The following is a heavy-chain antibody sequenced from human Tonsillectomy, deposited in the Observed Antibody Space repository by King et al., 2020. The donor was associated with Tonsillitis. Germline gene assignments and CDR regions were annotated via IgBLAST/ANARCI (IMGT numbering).Heavy chain of an antibody. CDR2: IYPGDSDT. D-gene: IGHD3-10*01. Sequence: VQLVQSGAEVKKPGESLKISCKGSGYSFTSYWIGWVRQMPGKGLEWMGIIYPGDSDTRYSPSFQGQVTISADKSISTAYLQWSSLKASDTAMYYCARHALVGCEPSGWFDPWGQGTLVTVSS. J-gene: IGHJ5*02. V-gene: IGHV5-51*01. CDR1: GYSFTSYW. CDR3: ARHALVGCEPSGWFDP.